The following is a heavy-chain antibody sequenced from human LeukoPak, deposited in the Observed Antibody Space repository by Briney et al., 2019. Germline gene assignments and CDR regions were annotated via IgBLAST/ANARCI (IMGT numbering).Heavy chain of an antibody. D-gene: IGHD3-3*01. CDR3: ARSITIFGVGHFDY. J-gene: IGHJ4*02. V-gene: IGHV3-7*01. CDR2: IKQDGSEK. Sequence: GGSLRLSCAASGFTFSNYWMSWVRQAPGKGLEWVANIKQDGSEKYYVDSVKGRFTISRDNAKNSLYLQMNSLRAEDMAVYYCARSITIFGVGHFDYWSQGTLVTVSS. CDR1: GFTFSNYW.